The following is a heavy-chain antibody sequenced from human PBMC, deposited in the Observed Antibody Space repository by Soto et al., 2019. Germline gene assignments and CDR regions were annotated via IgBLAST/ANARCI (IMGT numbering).Heavy chain of an antibody. CDR1: GGTFSSYA. CDR2: IIPIFGTA. V-gene: IGHV1-69*06. J-gene: IGHJ4*02. D-gene: IGHD4-17*01. CDR3: ARDPEAYGGTSHAFDY. Sequence: QVQLVQSGAEVKKPGSSVKVSCKASGGTFSSYAISWVRQAPGQGLEWMGGIIPIFGTANYAQKFQGRVTITADKSTSTAYMELSRLSSEDTAVYYCARDPEAYGGTSHAFDYWGQGTLVTVSS.